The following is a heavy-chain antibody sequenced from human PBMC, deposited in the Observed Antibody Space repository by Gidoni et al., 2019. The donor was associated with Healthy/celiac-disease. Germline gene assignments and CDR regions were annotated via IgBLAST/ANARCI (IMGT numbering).Heavy chain of an antibody. Sequence: QVQLVESGGGVVQPGRSLRLSCAASGFTFSSYGMHCVRRPPGKGLEWVAVISYDGSNKYYADSVKGRFTISRDNSKNTLYLQMNSLRAEDTAVYYCAKDRYDSSGYYSGAFYYYYYGMDVWGQGTTVTVSS. CDR1: GFTFSSYG. CDR3: AKDRYDSSGYYSGAFYYYYYGMDV. V-gene: IGHV3-30*18. CDR2: ISYDGSNK. D-gene: IGHD3-22*01. J-gene: IGHJ6*02.